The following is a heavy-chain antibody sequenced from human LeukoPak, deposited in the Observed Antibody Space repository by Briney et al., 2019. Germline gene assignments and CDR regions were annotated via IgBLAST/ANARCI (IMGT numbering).Heavy chain of an antibody. V-gene: IGHV1-18*04. J-gene: IGHJ4*02. Sequence: ASVKVSCMASGYTFTGYYMYWVRQAPGQGLEWMGWISAYNGNTNYAQKLQGRVTMTTDTSTSTAYMELRSLRSDDTAVDYCAREVGATDYWGQGALVTVSS. D-gene: IGHD1-26*01. CDR3: AREVGATDY. CDR2: ISAYNGNT. CDR1: GYTFTGYY.